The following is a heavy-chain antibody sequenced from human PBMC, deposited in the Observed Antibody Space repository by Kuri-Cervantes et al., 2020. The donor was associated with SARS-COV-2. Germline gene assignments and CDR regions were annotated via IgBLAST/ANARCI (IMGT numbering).Heavy chain of an antibody. J-gene: IGHJ3*02. Sequence: GGSLRLSCAASGFTFDDYAMHWVRQAPGKGLEWVSGISWNSGSIGYADSVKGRFTISRDNAKNSLYLQMNSLRAEDMALCYCAKGIAAAGVGAFDIWGQGTMVTVSS. V-gene: IGHV3-9*03. CDR1: GFTFDDYA. CDR3: AKGIAAAGVGAFDI. D-gene: IGHD6-13*01. CDR2: ISWNSGSI.